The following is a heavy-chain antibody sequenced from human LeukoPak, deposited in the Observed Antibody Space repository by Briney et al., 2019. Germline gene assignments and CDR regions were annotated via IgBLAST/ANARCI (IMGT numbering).Heavy chain of an antibody. D-gene: IGHD3-10*01. CDR3: ARDVRALTGYYGSGIRSGAFDI. CDR2: ISSTGAYI. Sequence: GGSLRLSCATSGFIFSSDSMIWVRQAPGKGLEWVSSISSTGAYIYYADSLKGRFTISRDNAKNSLYLQMNSLRADDTAVYYCARDVRALTGYYGSGIRSGAFDIWGLGTMVTVSS. V-gene: IGHV3-21*04. CDR1: GFIFSSDS. J-gene: IGHJ3*02.